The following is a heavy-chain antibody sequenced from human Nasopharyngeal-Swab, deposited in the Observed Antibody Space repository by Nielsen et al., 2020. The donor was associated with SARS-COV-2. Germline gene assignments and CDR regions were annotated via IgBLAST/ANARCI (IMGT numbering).Heavy chain of an antibody. J-gene: IGHJ4*02. D-gene: IGHD6-13*01. CDR2: IYTSGSP. CDR3: ARAAAAADTIDYFDY. V-gene: IGHV4-4*07. Sequence: SETLSLTCTVSGASISSYYWSWIRQPAGKGLEWFGRIYARGRIYTSGSPNYNPSLTSRVTVSVDTSKNQFSLKLSSVTAADTAVYSCARAAAAADTIDYFDYWGQGTLVTVSS. CDR1: GASISSYY.